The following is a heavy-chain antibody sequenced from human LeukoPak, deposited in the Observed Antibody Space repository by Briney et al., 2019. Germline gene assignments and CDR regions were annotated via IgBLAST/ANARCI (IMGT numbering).Heavy chain of an antibody. CDR2: IYPGDSDT. CDR3: ARGEYYYDSSGYWQFDY. CDR1: GYSFTSYW. D-gene: IGHD3-22*01. J-gene: IGHJ4*02. Sequence: GESLKISCKGSGYSFTSYWIGWVRQMPGKGLEWMGIIYPGDSDTRYSPSFQGQVTISADKSISTAYLQWSSLEASDTAMYYCARGEYYYDSSGYWQFDYWGQGTLVTVSS. V-gene: IGHV5-51*01.